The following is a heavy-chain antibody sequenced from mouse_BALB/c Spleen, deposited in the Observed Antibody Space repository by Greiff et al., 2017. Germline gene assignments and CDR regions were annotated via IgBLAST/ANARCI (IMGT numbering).Heavy chain of an antibody. Sequence: EVKLVESGAELVKPGASVKLSCTASGFNIKDTYMHWVKQRPEQGLEWIGRIDPANGNTKYDPKFQGKATITADTSSNTAYLQLSSLTSEDTAVYYCARVEEKYGNYGAMDYWGQGASVTVSS. J-gene: IGHJ4*01. CDR1: GFNIKDTY. CDR3: ARVEEKYGNYGAMDY. V-gene: IGHV14-3*02. CDR2: IDPANGNT. D-gene: IGHD2-10*02.